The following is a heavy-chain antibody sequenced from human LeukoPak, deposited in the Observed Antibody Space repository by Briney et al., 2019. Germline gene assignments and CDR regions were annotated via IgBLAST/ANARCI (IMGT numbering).Heavy chain of an antibody. CDR2: ISSRGST. CDR3: ARLNPLEHLFSFYFDS. Sequence: SETLSLTCSVSGDSISNCHYYWGWIRQPPGKGLEWLATISSRGSTFYNPSLKSRVTISVDTSKNQISLNLSSVTASDTSLYYCARLNPLEHLFSFYFDSWGQGILATVSS. V-gene: IGHV4-39*01. CDR1: GDSISNCHYY. D-gene: IGHD3-3*01. J-gene: IGHJ4*02.